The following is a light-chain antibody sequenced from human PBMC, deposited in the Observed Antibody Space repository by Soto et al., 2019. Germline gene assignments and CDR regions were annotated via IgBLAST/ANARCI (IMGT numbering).Light chain of an antibody. Sequence: HSALTQPASVSGSPGQSITISCTGTSSDVGGYNYVSWYQQHPGKAPKLMIYDVSNRPSGVSNRFSGSKSGNTASLTISGLQAEDEADYYCSSYTSSSPPNYDFGTGTKVTVL. CDR3: SSYTSSSPPNYD. CDR2: DVS. J-gene: IGLJ1*01. CDR1: SSDVGGYNY. V-gene: IGLV2-14*01.